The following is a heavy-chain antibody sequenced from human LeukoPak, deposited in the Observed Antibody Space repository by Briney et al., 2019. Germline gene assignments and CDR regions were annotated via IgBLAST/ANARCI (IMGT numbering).Heavy chain of an antibody. CDR2: INWNSDDM. V-gene: IGHV3-9*01. Sequence: PGGSLRLSCVGSGLTYDDYAMHGLRQVPGKGLEWVSGINWNSDDMGYADSVKGRFTISRDNAKNSLFLQMNSLRVEDTDFYYYVKAQTGSTGSWFDPWGQGTLVTVSS. J-gene: IGHJ5*02. CDR3: VKAQTGSTGSWFDP. D-gene: IGHD1-1*01. CDR1: GLTYDDYA.